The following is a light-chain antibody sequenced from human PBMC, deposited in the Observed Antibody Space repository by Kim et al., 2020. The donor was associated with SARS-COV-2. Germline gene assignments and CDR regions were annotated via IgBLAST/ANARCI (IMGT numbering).Light chain of an antibody. CDR1: SSNIGNNA. CDR3: ETWDDSVNGWV. CDR2: YND. V-gene: IGLV1-36*01. J-gene: IGLJ3*02. Sequence: QRVTISCSGNSSNIGNNAVNWYQQFPGKAPKLLIYYNDLLSSGVSDRFSGSKSGTSASLAISGLQSEDEADYYCETWDDSVNGWVFGGGTKVTVL.